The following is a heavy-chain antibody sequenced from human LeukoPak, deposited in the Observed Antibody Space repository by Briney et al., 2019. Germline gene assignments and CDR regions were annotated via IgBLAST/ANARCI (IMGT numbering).Heavy chain of an antibody. CDR3: ARVYDFWSGSTFDY. J-gene: IGHJ4*02. D-gene: IGHD3-3*01. V-gene: IGHV4-39*07. CDR2: IYYSGST. Sequence: SETLSLTCTVSGGSISSSSYYWGWIRQPPGKGLEWIGSIYYSGSTYYNPSLKSRVTISVDTSKNQFSLKLSSVTAADTVVYYCARVYDFWSGSTFDYWGQGTLVTVSS. CDR1: GGSISSSSYY.